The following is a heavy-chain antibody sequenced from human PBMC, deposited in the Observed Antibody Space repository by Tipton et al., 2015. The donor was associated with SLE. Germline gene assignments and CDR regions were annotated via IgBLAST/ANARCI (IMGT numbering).Heavy chain of an antibody. CDR3: ASVLYYYDSSGYYMDV. J-gene: IGHJ6*03. V-gene: IGHV4-39*01. D-gene: IGHD3-22*01. Sequence: TLSLTCTVSGGSISSSSYYWGWIRQPPGKGLEWIGSIYYSGGTYYNPSLQSRVTISVDTSKNQFSLKLSSVTAADTAVYYCASVLYYYDSSGYYMDVWGKGTTVTVSS. CDR2: IYYSGGT. CDR1: GGSISSSSYY.